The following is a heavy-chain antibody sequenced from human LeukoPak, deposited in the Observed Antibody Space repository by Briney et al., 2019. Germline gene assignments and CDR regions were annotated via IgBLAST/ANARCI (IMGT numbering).Heavy chain of an antibody. CDR2: IKQDGSEK. J-gene: IGHJ6*03. D-gene: IGHD2-21*02. V-gene: IGHV3-7*01. CDR3: ARGLGDHADYYYYMDV. Sequence: PGGSLRLSCAASGFTFSSYWMSWVRQAPGKGLEWVANIKQDGSEKYYVDSVKGRFTISRDNAKNSLYLQMNSLRAEDTAVYYCARGLGDHADYYYYMDVWGKGTTVTVSS. CDR1: GFTFSSYW.